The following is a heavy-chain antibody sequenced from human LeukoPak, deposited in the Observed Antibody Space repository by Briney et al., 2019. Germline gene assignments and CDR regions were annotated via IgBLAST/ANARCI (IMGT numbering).Heavy chain of an antibody. J-gene: IGHJ4*02. CDR1: GFSSSNYD. Sequence: PGGSLRLTCAVSGFSSSNYDMSWVRQAPGKGLEWVSSITSSGDDTFYAVSVKGRFTISRDNSWDTVFLQMNSLRADDTAVYYCAFDWGFDYWGQGTLVTVSS. D-gene: IGHD3-16*01. V-gene: IGHV3-23*01. CDR3: AFDWGFDY. CDR2: ITSSGDDT.